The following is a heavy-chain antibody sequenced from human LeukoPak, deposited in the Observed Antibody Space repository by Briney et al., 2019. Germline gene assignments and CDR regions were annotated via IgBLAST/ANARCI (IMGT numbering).Heavy chain of an antibody. Sequence: SETLSLTCTVSGGSISSGGYYWSWIRQHPGKGLEWIGYIYYSGSTYYNPSLKSRVTISVDTSKNQFSLKLSSVTAADTAVYYCAREGTAMVIYYFDYWGQGTLVTVSS. D-gene: IGHD5-18*01. V-gene: IGHV4-31*03. CDR3: AREGTAMVIYYFDY. CDR1: GGSISSGGYY. CDR2: IYYSGST. J-gene: IGHJ4*02.